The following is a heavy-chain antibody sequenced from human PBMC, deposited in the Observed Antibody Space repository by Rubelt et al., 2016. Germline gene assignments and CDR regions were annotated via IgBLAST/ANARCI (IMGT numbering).Heavy chain of an antibody. Sequence: EVQLVESGGGVVQPGGSLRLSCAASGFTFSSYSMNWVHQAPGQGLEWVSYISSSSSAIFYAASVKGRFTISRNNAKHSLYLQMNGRRAEDTTVDYWAGGGGSDSSTSFEYWGQGTLVTVSS. CDR3: AGGGGSDSSTSFEY. CDR1: GFTFSSYS. J-gene: IGHJ4*02. CDR2: ISSSSSAI. V-gene: IGHV3-48*01. D-gene: IGHD3-22*01.